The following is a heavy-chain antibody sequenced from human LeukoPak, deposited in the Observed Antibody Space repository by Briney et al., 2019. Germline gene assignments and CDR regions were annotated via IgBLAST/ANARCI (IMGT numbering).Heavy chain of an antibody. CDR1: GGTFSSYG. Sequence: SVKVSCKASGGTFSSYGISWVRQAPGQGLEWMGGIIPIFGKAKYAQKFQGRVTITADKSTSTAYMELSSLRSEDTAVYYCARGTGSSGWYYLADYWGQGTLVTVSS. CDR2: IIPIFGKA. V-gene: IGHV1-69*06. D-gene: IGHD6-19*01. CDR3: ARGTGSSGWYYLADY. J-gene: IGHJ4*02.